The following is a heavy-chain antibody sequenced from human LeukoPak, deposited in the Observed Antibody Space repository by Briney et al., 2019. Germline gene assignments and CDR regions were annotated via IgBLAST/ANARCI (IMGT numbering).Heavy chain of an antibody. CDR2: ISGSSTYI. J-gene: IGHJ6*04. V-gene: IGHV3-21*01. D-gene: IGHD3-10*02. CDR1: GFTFSTYF. CDR3: AELGITMIGGV. Sequence: GGSLRLSCATSGFTFSTYFMNWVRQAPGKGLEWVSSISGSSTYIYYADAVKGRFTISRDNGKNSLYLQMNSLRAEDTAVYYCAELGITMIGGVWGKGTTVTISS.